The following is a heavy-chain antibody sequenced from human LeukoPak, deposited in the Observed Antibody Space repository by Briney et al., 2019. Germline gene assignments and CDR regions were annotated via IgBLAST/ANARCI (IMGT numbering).Heavy chain of an antibody. Sequence: GGSLRLSCAASGFTFKSYGMTWVRQVPGKGLEWVSSITGSGGSTKYADSVNGRFTISRDNAKNSLYLQMNSLRAEDTAVYYCARDPTAGVWGQGTLVTVSS. CDR3: ARDPTAGV. CDR2: ITGSGGST. CDR1: GFTFKSYG. J-gene: IGHJ4*02. V-gene: IGHV3-23*01.